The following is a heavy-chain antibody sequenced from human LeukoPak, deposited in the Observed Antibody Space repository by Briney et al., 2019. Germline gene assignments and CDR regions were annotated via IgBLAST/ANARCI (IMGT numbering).Heavy chain of an antibody. D-gene: IGHD5-18*01. V-gene: IGHV3-11*01. CDR2: FSSSGSTI. CDR1: GFTFSDYY. CDR3: ARNTAMVTGDYYYYMDV. Sequence: GGSLRLSCAASGFTFSDYYMSWVRQAPGKGLEWVSYFSSSGSTIYYADSVKGRFTISRDNAKNSLYLQMNSLRAEDTAVYYCARNTAMVTGDYYYYMDVWGKGTTVTVSS. J-gene: IGHJ6*03.